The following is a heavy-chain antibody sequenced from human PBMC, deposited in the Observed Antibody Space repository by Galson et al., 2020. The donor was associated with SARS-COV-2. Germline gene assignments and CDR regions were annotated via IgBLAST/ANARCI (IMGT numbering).Heavy chain of an antibody. CDR2: IYYSGST. CDR3: ARTPTAPSRTDY. Sequence: SETLSLTCTVSGGSISGHYWSWIRQPPGKGLEWIGYIYYSGSTNYNPSLKSRVTISVDTSKNQFSLKLSSVTAADTAVYYCARTPTAPSRTDYWGQGTLVTVSS. J-gene: IGHJ4*02. CDR1: GGSISGHY. V-gene: IGHV4-59*11. D-gene: IGHD4-17*01.